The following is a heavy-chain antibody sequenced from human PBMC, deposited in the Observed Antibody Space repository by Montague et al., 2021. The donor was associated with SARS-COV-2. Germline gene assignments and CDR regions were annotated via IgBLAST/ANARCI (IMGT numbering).Heavy chain of an antibody. Sequence: SLRLSCAASGFTFNNYAMNWVRQAPGKGLEWGSVIASGGRSTFYADSVKGRFTISRDNSKDTLYLQMYSLRPEDTAIYYCAKDPVPVAGRYFDYWGQGTLVTVSS. CDR1: GFTFNNYA. D-gene: IGHD6-19*01. V-gene: IGHV3-23*03. J-gene: IGHJ4*02. CDR3: AKDPVPVAGRYFDY. CDR2: IASGGRST.